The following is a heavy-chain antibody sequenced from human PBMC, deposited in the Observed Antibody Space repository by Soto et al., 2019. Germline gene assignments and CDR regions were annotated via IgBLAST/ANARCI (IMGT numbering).Heavy chain of an antibody. CDR3: ARNSGTYSRWFDP. Sequence: ASVKVSCKASGYTFTSYAIHWVRQAPGQRLEWMGWINAGNGDTKYSQKFQDRVTITRDTSASTAHMELSSLRSEDTAVYYCARNSGTYSRWFDPWGQGTLLTVSS. V-gene: IGHV1-3*01. CDR1: GYTFTSYA. J-gene: IGHJ5*02. D-gene: IGHD1-26*01. CDR2: INAGNGDT.